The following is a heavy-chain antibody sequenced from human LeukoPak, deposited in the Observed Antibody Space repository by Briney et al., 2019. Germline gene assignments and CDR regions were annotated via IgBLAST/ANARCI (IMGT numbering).Heavy chain of an antibody. D-gene: IGHD3-10*01. V-gene: IGHV4-34*01. J-gene: IGHJ4*02. CDR1: GGSFSGYY. CDR2: INHSGST. CDR3: ARGGSMVRGVIPRDY. Sequence: SETLSLTCAVYGGSFSGYYWSWIRQPPGKGLEWIGEINHSGSTNYNPSLKSRVTISVDTSKNQFSLKLSSVTAADAAVYYCARGGSMVRGVIPRDYWGRGTRVTVSA.